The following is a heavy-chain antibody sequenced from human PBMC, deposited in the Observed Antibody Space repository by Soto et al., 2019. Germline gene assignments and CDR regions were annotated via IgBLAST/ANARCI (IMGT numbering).Heavy chain of an antibody. CDR2: MNPNSGNT. CDR3: YYDSSGYYYGDNYYYGMDV. D-gene: IGHD3-22*01. J-gene: IGHJ6*02. CDR1: GYTLTSYD. V-gene: IGHV1-8*01. Sequence: ASVKVSCKASGYTLTSYDINWVRQATGQGLEWMGWMNPNSGNTGYAQKFQGRVTMTRNTSISTAYMELSSLRSEDTAVYYCYYDSSGYYYGDNYYYGMDVWGQGTTVTVSS.